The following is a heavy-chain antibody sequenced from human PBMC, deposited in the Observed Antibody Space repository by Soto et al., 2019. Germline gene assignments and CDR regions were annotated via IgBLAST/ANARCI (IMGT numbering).Heavy chain of an antibody. CDR1: GASISSGW. CDR3: SSRVTDAPT. J-gene: IGHJ5*02. CDR2: TLYSGRT. D-gene: IGHD3-10*01. V-gene: IGHV4-4*02. Sequence: SETLSLTCAVSGASISSGWWTWVRQPPGKGLEWIGETLYSGRTNYNSSLNSRVTISIDKSKKQFSLNLSSVTAADTAVYYCSSRVTDAPTWGQGSLDTCSS.